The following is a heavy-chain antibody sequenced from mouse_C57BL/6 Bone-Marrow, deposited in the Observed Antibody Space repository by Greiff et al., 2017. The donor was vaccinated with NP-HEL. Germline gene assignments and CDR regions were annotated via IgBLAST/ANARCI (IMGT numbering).Heavy chain of an antibody. CDR1: GYEFSNYW. J-gene: IGHJ3*01. CDR2: ICPGDGDT. CDR3: ARGAY. Sequence: QVQLKESGAELVKPGASVKISCKASGYEFSNYWMNWVKQRPGKGLEWIGQICPGDGDTNYNGKFKDQATLTADKSSSTAYMQLSRLTSEDSAVYFCARGAYWGQGNLVTVSA. V-gene: IGHV1-80*01.